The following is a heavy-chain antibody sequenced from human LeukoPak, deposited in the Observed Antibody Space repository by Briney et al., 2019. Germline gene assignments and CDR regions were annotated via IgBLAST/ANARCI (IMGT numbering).Heavy chain of an antibody. D-gene: IGHD2-2*01. CDR3: ARDGLTYARDY. CDR1: GFSIRNFW. CDR2: LKGGGSEE. J-gene: IGHJ4*02. Sequence: SGGSRRLSCEASGFSIRNFWMTWVRQAPGKGLEWVAHLKGGGSEEYYVDSVKGRFTTYRDSAKNSLYLQMNSLRVDDTAFYYCARDGLTYARDYWGQGTLVTVSS. V-gene: IGHV3-7*01.